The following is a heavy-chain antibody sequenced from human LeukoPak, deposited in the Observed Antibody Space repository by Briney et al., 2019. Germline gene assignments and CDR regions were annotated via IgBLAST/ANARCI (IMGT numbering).Heavy chain of an antibody. Sequence: ASVKVSCKASGYTFTGYYMHWVRQAPGQGLEWMGWINPNSGGTNYAQKCQGRVTMTRDTSISTAYMELSRLRSDDTAVYYCARVVATTRGAFDIWGQGTMVTVSS. D-gene: IGHD5-12*01. J-gene: IGHJ3*02. CDR2: INPNSGGT. CDR1: GYTFTGYY. CDR3: ARVVATTRGAFDI. V-gene: IGHV1-2*02.